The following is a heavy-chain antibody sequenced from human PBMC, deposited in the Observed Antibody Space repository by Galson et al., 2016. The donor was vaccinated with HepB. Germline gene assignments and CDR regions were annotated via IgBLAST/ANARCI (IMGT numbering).Heavy chain of an antibody. Sequence: SLRLSCAASVFTFSRYAMTWVRQAPGKGLDWVSGLRGTGAHTYYADSVQGRFTISRDNCNNTLCLQMNSLRVQDTAGYYCEEDSVGVSYLLTQFGYWGPG. J-gene: IGHJ4*02. V-gene: IGHV3-23*01. CDR3: EEDSVGVSYLLTQFGY. CDR1: VFTFSRYA. D-gene: IGHD3-16*02. CDR2: LRGTGAHT.